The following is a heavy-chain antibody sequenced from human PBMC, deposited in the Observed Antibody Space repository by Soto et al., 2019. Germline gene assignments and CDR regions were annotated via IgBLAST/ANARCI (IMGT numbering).Heavy chain of an antibody. D-gene: IGHD3-16*01. CDR2: IYYSGST. V-gene: IGHV4-39*07. CDR1: GASINNNNNF. Sequence: SETLSLTCTVSGASINNNNNFWAWIRQPPGKGLEWIGCIYYSGSTNYNPSLKSRVTISVDTSKNQFSLKLSSVTAADTAVYYCARGLFDETPIPLGWGQGTLVTVSS. CDR3: ARGLFDETPIPLG. J-gene: IGHJ4*02.